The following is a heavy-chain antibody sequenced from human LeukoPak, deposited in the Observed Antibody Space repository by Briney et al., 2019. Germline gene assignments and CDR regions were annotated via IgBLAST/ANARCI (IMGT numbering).Heavy chain of an antibody. CDR1: GFTFGSYA. J-gene: IGHJ5*02. V-gene: IGHV3-23*01. Sequence: GGSLRLSCAASGFTFGSYAMTWVRQAPGKGLEWVSSIDAGGGSTYYADSVKGRFTISRDNSKNTFYLQMNTLRADDTAVYYCAKGSGSGWYGWFAPWGQGTLVTVSS. D-gene: IGHD6-19*01. CDR3: AKGSGSGWYGWFAP. CDR2: IDAGGGST.